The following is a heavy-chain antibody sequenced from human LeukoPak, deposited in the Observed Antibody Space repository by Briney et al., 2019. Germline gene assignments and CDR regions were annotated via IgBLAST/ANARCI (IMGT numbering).Heavy chain of an antibody. J-gene: IGHJ3*02. Sequence: PGRSLRLSCAASGFTFSSHGIHWVRQAPGKGLEWVAVISYDGNNKYYADPVKGRFTISRDNSKNTLYLQMNSLRAEDTAVYYCAKYWAGTTFDAFDIWGQGTMVTVSS. CDR3: AKYWAGTTFDAFDI. V-gene: IGHV3-30*18. D-gene: IGHD1-14*01. CDR2: ISYDGNNK. CDR1: GFTFSSHG.